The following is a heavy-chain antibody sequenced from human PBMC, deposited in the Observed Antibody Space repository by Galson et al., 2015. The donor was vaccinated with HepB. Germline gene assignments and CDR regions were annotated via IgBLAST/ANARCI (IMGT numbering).Heavy chain of an antibody. CDR3: ARDSSSSRNWFAP. V-gene: IGHV1-3*01. J-gene: IGHJ5*02. CDR1: GYTFTSYA. D-gene: IGHD6-6*01. CDR2: INAGNGNT. Sequence: SVKVSCKASGYTFTSYAMHWVRQAPGQRLEWMGWINAGNGNTKYSQEFQGRVTITRATSASTAYMELSSLRSEDTAVYYCARDSSSSRNWFAPWGRGTLVTVSS.